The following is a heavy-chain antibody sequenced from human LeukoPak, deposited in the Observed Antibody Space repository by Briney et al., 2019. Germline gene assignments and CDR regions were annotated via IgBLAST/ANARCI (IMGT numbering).Heavy chain of an antibody. D-gene: IGHD1-26*01. V-gene: IGHV4-34*01. CDR1: GGSFSSYD. J-gene: IGHJ4*02. Sequence: PSETLSLTCAVSGGSFSSYDWTWIRQPPGKGLEWIGEINHSGTTNYNPSLESRVTISVDTSKNQFSLKLSSMTAADTAVYYCARGGSYPTSNDYWGQGTLVTVSS. CDR3: ARGGSYPTSNDY. CDR2: INHSGTT.